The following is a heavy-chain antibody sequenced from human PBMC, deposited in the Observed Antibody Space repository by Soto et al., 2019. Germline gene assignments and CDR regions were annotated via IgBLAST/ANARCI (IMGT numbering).Heavy chain of an antibody. CDR3: ARDIRGYSGYLQKRDKDDYYYYGMDV. J-gene: IGHJ6*02. Sequence: PGGSLRLSCAASGFTFSSYAMHWVRQAPGKGLEWVAVISYDGSNKYYADSVKGRFTISRDNSKNTLYLQMNSLRAEDTAVYYCARDIRGYSGYLQKRDKDDYYYYGMDVWGQGTTVTVSS. D-gene: IGHD5-12*01. CDR2: ISYDGSNK. CDR1: GFTFSSYA. V-gene: IGHV3-30-3*01.